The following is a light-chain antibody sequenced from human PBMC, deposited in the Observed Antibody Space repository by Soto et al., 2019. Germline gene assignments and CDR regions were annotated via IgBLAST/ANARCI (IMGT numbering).Light chain of an antibody. V-gene: IGLV1-44*01. J-gene: IGLJ2*01. CDR3: AAWDDSLNGPV. Sequence: QAVLTQPPSASGTPGQRVTLSCSGSSSNIGSNTVNWYQHLPGTAPKLLIYSNNQRPSGVPDRFSGSKSGTSASLAISGLQSEDEADYYCAAWDDSLNGPVFGGGTKRTVL. CDR1: SSNIGSNT. CDR2: SNN.